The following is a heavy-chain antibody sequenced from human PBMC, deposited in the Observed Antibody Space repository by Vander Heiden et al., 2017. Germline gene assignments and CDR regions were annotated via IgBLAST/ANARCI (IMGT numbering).Heavy chain of an antibody. V-gene: IGHV3-23*01. Sequence: EVQLLESGGGLVQPGGSLRLSCAASGFTFRSYAMNWVRQAPGKGLEWVSSISGSGDTTFYADSVKGRFTISRENSKNTVYLQTTSLRAEDTAIYYCAKDLFPQYSGSFFDSWGQGTLVTVSS. CDR3: AKDLFPQYSGSFFDS. CDR2: ISGSGDTT. J-gene: IGHJ4*02. CDR1: GFTFRSYA. D-gene: IGHD1-26*01.